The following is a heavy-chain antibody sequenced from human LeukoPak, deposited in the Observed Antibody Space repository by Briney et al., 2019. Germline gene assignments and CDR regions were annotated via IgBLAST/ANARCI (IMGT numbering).Heavy chain of an antibody. CDR3: ARPYGDFWSGGNWFDP. CDR2: IYYSGST. Sequence: NPSGTLSLTCTVSGGSISSSSYYWGWIRQPPGKGLEWIGSIYYSGSTYYNPSLKSRVTISVDTSKNQFSLKLSSVTAADTAVYYCARPYGDFWSGGNWFDPWGQGTLVTVSS. CDR1: GGSISSSSYY. V-gene: IGHV4-39*01. D-gene: IGHD3-3*01. J-gene: IGHJ5*02.